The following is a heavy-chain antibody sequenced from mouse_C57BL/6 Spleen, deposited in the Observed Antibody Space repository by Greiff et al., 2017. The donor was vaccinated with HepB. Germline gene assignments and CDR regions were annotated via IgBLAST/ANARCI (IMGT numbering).Heavy chain of an antibody. CDR2: IYPGDGDT. V-gene: IGHV1-82*01. D-gene: IGHD3-3*01. Sequence: VQLQQSGPELVKPGASVKISCKASGYAFSSSWMNWVKQRPGKGLEWIGRIYPGDGDTNYNGKFKGKATLTADKSSSTAYMQLSSLTSEDSAVYFCARDGGAGTGFAYWGQGTLVTVSA. J-gene: IGHJ3*01. CDR3: ARDGGAGTGFAY. CDR1: GYAFSSSW.